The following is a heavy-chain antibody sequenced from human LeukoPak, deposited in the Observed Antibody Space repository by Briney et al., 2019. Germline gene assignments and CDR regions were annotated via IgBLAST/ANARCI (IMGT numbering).Heavy chain of an antibody. CDR1: GGSTTSSTYY. V-gene: IGHV4-39*01. J-gene: IGHJ3*01. CDR2: IYYSGST. D-gene: IGHD4-17*01. CDR3: ARTYGDYDDAFDV. Sequence: PETLSLTCTVSGGSTTSSTYYWGWIRQPPGKGLEWIGSIYYSGSTYNNPSLKSRVTIFVDTSKNQFSLKLSSVTATDTAVYYCARTYGDYDDAFDVWGQGTMVTVSS.